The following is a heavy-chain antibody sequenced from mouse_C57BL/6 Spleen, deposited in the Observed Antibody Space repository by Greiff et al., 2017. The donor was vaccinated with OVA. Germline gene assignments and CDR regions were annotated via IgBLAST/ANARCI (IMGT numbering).Heavy chain of an antibody. CDR3: ARGGAAQAYAMDY. V-gene: IGHV1-55*01. CDR2: IYPGSGST. CDR1: GYTFTSYW. Sequence: QVHVKQPGAELVKPGASVKMSCKASGYTFTSYWITWVKQRPGQGLEWIGDIYPGSGSTNYNEKFKSKATLTVDTSSSTAYMQLSSLTSEDSAVYYCARGGAAQAYAMDYWGQGTSVTVSS. J-gene: IGHJ4*01. D-gene: IGHD3-2*02.